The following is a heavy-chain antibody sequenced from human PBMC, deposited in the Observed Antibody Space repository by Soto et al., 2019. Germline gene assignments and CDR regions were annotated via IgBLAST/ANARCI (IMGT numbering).Heavy chain of an antibody. D-gene: IGHD3-16*01. CDR2: ITGSGGST. CDR3: AILATRWGDY. CDR1: GFTFSNYA. V-gene: IGHV3-23*01. Sequence: PGGSLRLSCGGSGFTFSNYAMSWVRQAPGKGLEWVSTITGSGGSTFYADSVKGRFTVSRDNSKNTVYLQMNSLRVDDTALYYCAILATRWGDYWGHRTLVTLS. J-gene: IGHJ4*01.